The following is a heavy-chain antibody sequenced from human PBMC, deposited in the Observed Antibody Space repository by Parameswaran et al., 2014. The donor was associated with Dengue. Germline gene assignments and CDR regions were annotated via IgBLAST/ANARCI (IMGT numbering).Heavy chain of an antibody. Sequence: RWIRQPPGKGLEWIGYIYYSGTTNYNSSLKSRVTISVDTSKNQFSLKLSSVTAADTAVYYCARGPDYCSSISCHPLVFDIWGRGTMVTVSS. CDR3: ARGPDYCSSISCHPLVFDI. V-gene: IGHV4-59*01. D-gene: IGHD2-2*01. J-gene: IGHJ3*02. CDR2: IYYSGTT.